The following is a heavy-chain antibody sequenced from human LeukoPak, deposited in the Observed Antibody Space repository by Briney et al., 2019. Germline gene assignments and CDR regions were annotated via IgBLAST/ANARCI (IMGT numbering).Heavy chain of an antibody. CDR2: IYYSGST. CDR1: GGSISSGGYY. CDR3: ARSTNPRDAFDI. Sequence: SETLSLTCTVSGGSISSGGYYWSWIRQHPGKGLEWIGYIYYSGSTYYNPSLKSRVAISVDTSKNQFSLKLSSVTAADTAVYYCARSTNPRDAFDIWGQGTMVTVSS. J-gene: IGHJ3*02. V-gene: IGHV4-31*03. D-gene: IGHD1-1*01.